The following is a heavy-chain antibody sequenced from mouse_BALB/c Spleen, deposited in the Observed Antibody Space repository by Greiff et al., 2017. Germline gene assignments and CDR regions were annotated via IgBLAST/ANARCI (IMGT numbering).Heavy chain of an antibody. CDR1: GFSLNSFG. J-gene: IGHJ4*01. V-gene: IGHV2-9*02. CDR2: IWAGGST. Sequence: VQRVESGPGLVAPSQSLSITCTVSGFSLNSFGVHWVRQPPGKGLEWLGVIWAGGSTNYNSALMSRLSISKDNSKSQVFLKMNSLQTDDTAMYYCARDPYDGYYDAMDYWGQGTSVTVSS. D-gene: IGHD2-3*01. CDR3: ARDPYDGYYDAMDY.